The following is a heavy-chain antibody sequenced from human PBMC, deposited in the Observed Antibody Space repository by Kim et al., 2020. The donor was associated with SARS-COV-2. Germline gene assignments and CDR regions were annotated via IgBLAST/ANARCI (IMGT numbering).Heavy chain of an antibody. CDR3: TRASYGANYFTYY. D-gene: IGHD3-3*01. CDR1: GFNFNDFY. Sequence: GGSLRLSCAASGFNFNDFYMDWVRQAPGKGLEWVARSRNQARGYTTEYAASVRGRFTVSRHDSENSLYLNMNSLKTEDTAVYYCTRASYGANYFTYYWGQGALATASS. CDR2: SRNQARGYTT. V-gene: IGHV3-72*01. J-gene: IGHJ4*02.